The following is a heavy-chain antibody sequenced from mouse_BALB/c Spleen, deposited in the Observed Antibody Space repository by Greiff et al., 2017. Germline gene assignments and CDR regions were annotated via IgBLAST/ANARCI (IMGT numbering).Heavy chain of an antibody. J-gene: IGHJ3*01. CDR2: IRNKANGYTT. D-gene: IGHD1-1*01. Sequence: EVMLVESGGGLVQPGGSLRLSCATSGFTFTDYYMSWVRQTPGKALEWLGFIRNKANGYTTEYSAYVKGRFTISRDNSQSILYLKINTLRAEDSATYYCARDDYGSSAFAYWGQGTLVTVSA. V-gene: IGHV7-3*02. CDR1: GFTFTDYY. CDR3: ARDDYGSSAFAY.